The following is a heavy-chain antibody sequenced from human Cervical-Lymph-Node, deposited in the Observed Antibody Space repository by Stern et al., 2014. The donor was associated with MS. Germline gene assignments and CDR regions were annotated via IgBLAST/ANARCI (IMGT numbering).Heavy chain of an antibody. J-gene: IGHJ4*02. CDR2: IFPGGSDI. V-gene: IGHV5-51*01. CDR3: ARQRYFDY. Sequence: VQLVESGPEVKRPGESLKISCQASGYTFTSYWIGWVRQMPGKGLEWIAIIFPGGSDIRYSPSFQGQATISADKSSSTAYLQWNNLKASATAIYYCARQRYFDYWGQGTLVTVSS. CDR1: GYTFTSYW.